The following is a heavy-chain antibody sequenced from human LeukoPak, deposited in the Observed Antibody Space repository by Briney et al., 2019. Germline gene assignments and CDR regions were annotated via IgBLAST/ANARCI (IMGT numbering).Heavy chain of an antibody. D-gene: IGHD2-2*01. CDR3: ARDRIVVVPAAGAPGDYYYYGMDV. J-gene: IGHJ6*02. Sequence: PSETLSLTCTVSGGSISSYYWSWIRQPPGKGLEWIGYIYYSGSTNYNPSLKSRVTISVDTSKNQFSLKLSSVTAADTAVYYCARDRIVVVPAAGAPGDYYYYGMDVWGQGTTVTVSS. CDR1: GGSISSYY. CDR2: IYYSGST. V-gene: IGHV4-59*01.